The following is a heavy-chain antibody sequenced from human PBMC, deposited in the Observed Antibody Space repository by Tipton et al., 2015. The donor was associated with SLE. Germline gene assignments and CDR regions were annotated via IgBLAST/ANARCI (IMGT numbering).Heavy chain of an antibody. CDR1: GFTFSSYW. J-gene: IGHJ4*02. D-gene: IGHD7-27*01. V-gene: IGHV3-48*03. CDR3: ARDRLGIRGCFDY. CDR2: ISSSGSII. Sequence: SLRLSCAASGFTFSSYWMSWVRQAPGKGLEWVTYISSSGSIIYYADSVKGRFTLSRDNAKNSLYLQMNSLRAEDTAVYYCARDRLGIRGCFDYWGQGTLVTVSS.